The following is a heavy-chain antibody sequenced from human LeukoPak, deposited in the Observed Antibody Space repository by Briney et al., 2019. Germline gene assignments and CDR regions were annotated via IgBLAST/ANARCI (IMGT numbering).Heavy chain of an antibody. CDR3: ATGYCSSTSCQQYGY. V-gene: IGHV3-13*01. CDR1: GFTFSSYD. D-gene: IGHD2-2*01. Sequence: GGSLRLSCAASGFTFSSYDMHWVRQATGKGLEWVSAIGTAGDTYYPGSVKGRFTISRENAKNSLYLQMNSLRAGDTAVYYCATGYCSSTSCQQYGYWGQRTLVTVSS. CDR2: IGTAGDT. J-gene: IGHJ4*02.